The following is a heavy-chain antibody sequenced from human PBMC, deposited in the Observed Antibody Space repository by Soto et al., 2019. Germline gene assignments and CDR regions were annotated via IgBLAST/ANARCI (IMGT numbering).Heavy chain of an antibody. D-gene: IGHD3-9*01. CDR1: GYTFTSYG. CDR2: ISAYNGNT. Sequence: GASVKVSCKASGYTFTSYGISWVRQAPGQGLEWMGWISAYNGNTNYAQKFQGRVTMTTDTSTSTAYMELRSLRSDDTAVYYCARVYDILPGDHLDYWGQGTLVTVSS. J-gene: IGHJ4*02. CDR3: ARVYDILPGDHLDY. V-gene: IGHV1-18*01.